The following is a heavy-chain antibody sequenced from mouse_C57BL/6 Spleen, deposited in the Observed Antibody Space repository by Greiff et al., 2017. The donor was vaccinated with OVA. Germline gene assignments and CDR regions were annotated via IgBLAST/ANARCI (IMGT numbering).Heavy chain of an antibody. J-gene: IGHJ4*01. CDR3: TRQGLLKAMDY. Sequence: QVQLQQSGPELVKPGASVKISCKASGYAFSSSWMNWVKQRPGKGLEWIGRIYPGDGDTNYNGKFKGKATLTADKSSSTAYMQHSSLTSEDAAVYFCTRQGLLKAMDYWGQGTSVTVSS. D-gene: IGHD3-3*01. CDR2: IYPGDGDT. CDR1: GYAFSSSW. V-gene: IGHV1-82*01.